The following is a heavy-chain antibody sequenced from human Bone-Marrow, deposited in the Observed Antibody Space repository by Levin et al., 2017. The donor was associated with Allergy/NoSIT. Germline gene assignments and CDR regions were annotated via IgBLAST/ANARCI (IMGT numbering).Heavy chain of an antibody. J-gene: IGHJ6*02. Sequence: AGGSLRLSCAGSGFSFSSYAMHWVRQAPGKGLEWVAVIWFDGSKEYYADSVKGRFTISRDNSKNTLYLQMNSLRVEDTAVYFCARNYDFWSGFLAGFETGGLDVWGQGTTVTVSS. CDR3: ARNYDFWSGFLAGFETGGLDV. CDR1: GFSFSSYA. V-gene: IGHV3-33*03. D-gene: IGHD3-3*01. CDR2: IWFDGSKE.